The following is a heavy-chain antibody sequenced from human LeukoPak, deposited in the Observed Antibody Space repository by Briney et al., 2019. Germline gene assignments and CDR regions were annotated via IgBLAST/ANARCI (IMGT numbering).Heavy chain of an antibody. V-gene: IGHV1-8*02. D-gene: IGHD1-14*01. J-gene: IGHJ6*03. CDR3: ATTGDTTRRNMDV. CDR1: GYTFGTYA. CDR2: MNPNSGNT. Sequence: ASVKVSCKASGYTFGTYAISWVRQATGQGLEWMGWMNPNSGNTGYAQKFQGRVTMTRNTSISTAYMELSSLRSEDTAVYYCATTGDTTRRNMDVWGKGTTVTVSS.